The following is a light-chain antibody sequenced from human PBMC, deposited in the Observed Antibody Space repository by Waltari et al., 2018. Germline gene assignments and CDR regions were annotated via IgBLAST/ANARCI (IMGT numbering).Light chain of an antibody. Sequence: EIVLTQSPGTLSLSPGERATLSCRASQTVRTTYLAWYQQKPGQAPTLVIHGASSRATGIPGRFSGSGSGTDFSLTISSLEPEDFAVYYCQQYDISPLTFGGGTKVEIK. CDR2: GAS. V-gene: IGKV3-20*01. J-gene: IGKJ4*01. CDR1: QTVRTTY. CDR3: QQYDISPLT.